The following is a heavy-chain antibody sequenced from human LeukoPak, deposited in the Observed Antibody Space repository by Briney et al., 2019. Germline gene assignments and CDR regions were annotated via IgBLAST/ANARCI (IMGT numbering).Heavy chain of an antibody. CDR1: GFTFSSYA. V-gene: IGHV3-23*01. CDR2: ISGSGGST. J-gene: IGHJ4*02. Sequence: GGSLRLSCAASGFTFSSYAMSWVRQAPGKGLEWVSAISGSGGSTYYADSVKGRFTISRDNSKNTLYLQMNGLRAEDTAVYYCAKIGGYDRSYRYFDYWGQGTLVTVSS. D-gene: IGHD5-12*01. CDR3: AKIGGYDRSYRYFDY.